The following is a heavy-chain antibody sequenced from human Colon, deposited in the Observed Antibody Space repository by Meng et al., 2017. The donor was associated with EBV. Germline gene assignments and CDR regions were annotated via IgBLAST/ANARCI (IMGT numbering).Heavy chain of an antibody. V-gene: IGHV4-30-4*01. CDR2: IYYSGNT. CDR1: GGSMSSGDYF. Sequence: QVQVQESGPGLVKPSXXLSLTCTVSGGSMSSGDYFWNWIRQPPGKGLEWIGYIYYSGNTYYNPSLKSRVTISIDTSKNQLSLMLSSVTAADTAVYYCARRPTGIDYWGQGTLVTVSS. J-gene: IGHJ4*02. CDR3: ARRPTGIDY. D-gene: IGHD2-8*02.